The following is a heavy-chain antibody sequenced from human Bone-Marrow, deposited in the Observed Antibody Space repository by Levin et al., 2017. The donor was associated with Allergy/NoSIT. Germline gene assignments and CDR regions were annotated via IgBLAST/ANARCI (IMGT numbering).Heavy chain of an antibody. Sequence: KASETLSLVCRVSGASIFHNAWTWIRQPADKGLQWLGRIFVSGTTNYNPALKNRLSMSLDRSSSQFSLTLTAANVADTAVYYCARRNAKGYFDHWGQGLLVVVSS. CDR1: GASIFHNA. CDR2: IFVSGTT. J-gene: IGHJ1*01. D-gene: IGHD1-14*01. CDR3: ARRNAKGYFDH. V-gene: IGHV4-4*07.